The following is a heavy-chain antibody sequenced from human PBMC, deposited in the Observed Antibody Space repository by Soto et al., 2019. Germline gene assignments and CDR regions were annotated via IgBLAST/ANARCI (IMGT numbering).Heavy chain of an antibody. CDR1: GYTFNTYG. CDR2: ISAYNCDT. J-gene: IGHJ4*02. V-gene: IGHV1-18*04. D-gene: IGHD3-3*01. Sequence: QVQLVQSGPEVKKPGASVKVSCKASGYTFNTYGISWVRQAPGQGLEWMGWISAYNCDTKYAQKFQGRVPMTTDTPTSTAHMELRSLRSDDTAVYYCAREFLEWADRAYWGQGTLLTVSS. CDR3: AREFLEWADRAY.